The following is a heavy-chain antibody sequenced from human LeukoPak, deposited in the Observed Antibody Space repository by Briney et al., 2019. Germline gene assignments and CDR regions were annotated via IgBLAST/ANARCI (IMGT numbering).Heavy chain of an antibody. J-gene: IGHJ4*02. CDR3: ARGITMVRGVNHFDY. CDR2: IYYSGST. Sequence: PSQTLSLTCTVSGGSISSGGYYWSWIRQHPGKGLEWIGFIYYSGSTYYNPSLKSRVTFSVDTSKNQFSLKLSSVTAADTAVYYCARGITMVRGVNHFDYWGQGTLVTVSS. V-gene: IGHV4-31*03. CDR1: GGSISSGGYY. D-gene: IGHD3-10*01.